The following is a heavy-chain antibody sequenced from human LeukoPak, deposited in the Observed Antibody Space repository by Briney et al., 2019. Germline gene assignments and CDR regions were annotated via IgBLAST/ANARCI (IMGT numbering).Heavy chain of an antibody. CDR2: INHSGST. J-gene: IGHJ4*02. CDR3: ARGDILTGYLGL. D-gene: IGHD3-9*01. CDR1: GGSFSGYY. Sequence: SETLSLTCAVYGGSFSGYYWSWIRQPPGKGLEWIGEINHSGSTNYNPSLKSRVTISVDTSKNQFSLKLSSVTAADTAVYYCARGDILTGYLGLWGQGTLSPSPQ. V-gene: IGHV4-34*01.